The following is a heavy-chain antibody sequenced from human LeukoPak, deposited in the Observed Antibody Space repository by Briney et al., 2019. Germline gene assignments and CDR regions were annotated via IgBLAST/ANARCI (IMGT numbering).Heavy chain of an antibody. V-gene: IGHV1-2*02. CDR2: INPNSGGT. J-gene: IGHJ4*02. D-gene: IGHD2-2*01. CDR3: ARGGCSSTSCYYYSDY. CDR1: GYTFTGYY. Sequence: ASVKVSCKASGYTFTGYYMHWVRQAPGQGLEWMGWINPNSGGTNYAQKFQGRVTMTRDTSISTAYMELSRLRSDDTAVYYCARGGCSSTSCYYYSDYWGQGTLVTVSS.